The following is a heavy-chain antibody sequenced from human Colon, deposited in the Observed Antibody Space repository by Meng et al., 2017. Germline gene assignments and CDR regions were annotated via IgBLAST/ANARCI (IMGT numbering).Heavy chain of an antibody. V-gene: IGHV3-66*02. D-gene: IGHD6-13*01. CDR1: GFTVSSNY. CDR3: ARERVGVNWYAFDI. Sequence: GESLKISCAASGFTVSSNYMSWVRQAPGKGLECVSILYSGGSRYYADSVKGRFTISRDKSKNTLFLQMDSLRAEDTAVYYCARERVGVNWYAFDIWGQGTTVTVSS. J-gene: IGHJ3*02. CDR2: LYSGGSR.